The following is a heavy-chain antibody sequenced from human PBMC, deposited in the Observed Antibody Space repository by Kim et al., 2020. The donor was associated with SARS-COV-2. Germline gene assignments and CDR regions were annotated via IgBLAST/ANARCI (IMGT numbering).Heavy chain of an antibody. J-gene: IGHJ4*02. CDR1: GFTLSNYA. D-gene: IGHD3-10*01. CDR3: ARDHGSDGHY. CDR2: ISEDGSER. Sequence: GGSLRLSCAASGFTLSNYASYSIHWVRQAPGKGLEWVALISEDGSERYYADSVKGRFTISRDNSKTTVYLQMDSLRAEDTAVYFCARDHGSDGHYWGQGTLVTVSS. V-gene: IGHV3-30-3*01.